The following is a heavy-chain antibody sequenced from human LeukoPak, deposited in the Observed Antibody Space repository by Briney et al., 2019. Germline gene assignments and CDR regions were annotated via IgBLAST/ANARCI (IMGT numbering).Heavy chain of an antibody. J-gene: IGHJ5*02. D-gene: IGHD3-3*01. CDR3: ARALPALSPIILPTIFGVVLGWFDP. V-gene: IGHV4-4*07. Sequence: SETLSLTCTVSGGSISSYYWSWIRQPAGKGLEWIGRIYTSGSTNYNPSLKSRVTMSVDTSKNQFSLKLSSVTAADTAVYYCARALPALSPIILPTIFGVVLGWFDPWGQGTLVTVSS. CDR2: IYTSGST. CDR1: GGSISSYY.